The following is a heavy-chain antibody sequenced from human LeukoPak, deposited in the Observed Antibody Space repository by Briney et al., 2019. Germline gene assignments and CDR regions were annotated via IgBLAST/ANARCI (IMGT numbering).Heavy chain of an antibody. CDR2: INWSGNTV. CDR3: TKGIEATIPYRFDS. CDR1: GFTFYVYA. J-gene: IGHJ4*02. Sequence: GRSLRLSCAGSGFTFYVYAMHWVRQAPGKGLEWVSGINWSGNTVVYADSVKGRFTISRDNARNSLYLQMNSLTPEDTALYSCTKGIEATIPYRFDSWGQGTLVTVSS. D-gene: IGHD5-24*01. V-gene: IGHV3-9*01.